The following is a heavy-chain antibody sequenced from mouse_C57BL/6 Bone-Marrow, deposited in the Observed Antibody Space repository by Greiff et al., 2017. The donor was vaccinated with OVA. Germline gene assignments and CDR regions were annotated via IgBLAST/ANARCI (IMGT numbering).Heavy chain of an antibody. CDR3: ARHGDYGSFFDY. V-gene: IGHV5-6*02. D-gene: IGHD1-1*01. CDR2: ISSGGSYT. Sequence: DVKLVESGGDLVKPGGSLKLSCAASGFTFSSYGMSWVRQTPDKRLEWVATISSGGSYTYYPDSVKGRFTISRDNAKNTLYLQMSSLTSEDTAMYYCARHGDYGSFFDYWGQGTTLTVSS. J-gene: IGHJ2*01. CDR1: GFTFSSYG.